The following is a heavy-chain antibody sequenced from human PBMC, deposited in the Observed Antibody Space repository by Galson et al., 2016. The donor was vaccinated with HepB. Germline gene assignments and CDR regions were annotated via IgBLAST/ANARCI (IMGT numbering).Heavy chain of an antibody. CDR1: GYTISSGFF. V-gene: IGHV4-38-2*02. CDR3: ARARPVYDILTGYYPNWFDP. CDR2: VYRTGDT. J-gene: IGHJ5*02. D-gene: IGHD3-9*01. Sequence: ETLSLTCTVSGYTISSGFFWGWIRQAPGKGLEWIGRVYRTGDTYYNPSLASRVTISVDTSKNQFSLKLSSVTAADTAVYYCARARPVYDILTGYYPNWFDPWGQGTLVTVSS.